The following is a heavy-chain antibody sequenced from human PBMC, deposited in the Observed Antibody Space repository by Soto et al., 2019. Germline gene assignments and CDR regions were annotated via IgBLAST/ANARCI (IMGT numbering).Heavy chain of an antibody. CDR3: XXXXXXXXXXXXXXXXXXXXXXXXGMDV. CDR2: XXXXXXX. J-gene: IGHJ6*02. Sequence: EVQLVESGGGLVQPGGSLRLSCAASGFTFSSYDMHWVRQATGKGLEXXXXXXXXXXXXXPGSVKGRFTISRENAKNSXYLQMNSXXXXXXXXXXXXXXXXXXXXXXXXXXXXXXXXXXXGMDVWGQGTTVTVSS. CDR1: GFTFSSYD. V-gene: IGHV3-13*01.